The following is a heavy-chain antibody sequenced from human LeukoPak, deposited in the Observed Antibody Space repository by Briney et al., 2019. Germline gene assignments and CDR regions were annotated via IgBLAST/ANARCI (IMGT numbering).Heavy chain of an antibody. J-gene: IGHJ4*02. CDR3: ATQTTVTTYGVPAFDY. V-gene: IGHV3-30*02. Sequence: QSGGTLRLSCAASGFTFSIYGMSWVRQAPGKGLEWVAFIRYDGSNKYYADSVKGRFTISRDNSKNTLYLQMNSLRAEDTAVYYCATQTTVTTYGVPAFDYWGQGTLVTVSS. D-gene: IGHD4-17*01. CDR2: IRYDGSNK. CDR1: GFTFSIYG.